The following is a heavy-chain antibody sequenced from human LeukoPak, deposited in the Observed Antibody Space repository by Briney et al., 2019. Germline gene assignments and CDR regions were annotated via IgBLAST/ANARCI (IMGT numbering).Heavy chain of an antibody. CDR1: GGSISSGSYY. D-gene: IGHD5/OR15-5a*01. J-gene: IGHJ4*01. CDR2: IYTSGST. V-gene: IGHV4-61*02. CDR3: ATAGMSSVEY. Sequence: SETLSLTCTVSGGSISSGSYYWSWIRQPAGKGLEWIGRIYTSGSTNYNPSLKSRVTMSVDTSKNQFSLKLSSVTAADTAVYYCATAGMSSVEYWGHGTLVTVSS.